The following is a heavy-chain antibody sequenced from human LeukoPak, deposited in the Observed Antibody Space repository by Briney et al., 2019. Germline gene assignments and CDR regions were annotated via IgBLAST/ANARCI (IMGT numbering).Heavy chain of an antibody. CDR3: AKDMGYCSSTSCSPWFDP. CDR1: GFTFDDYA. D-gene: IGHD2-2*01. V-gene: IGHV3-43D*03. J-gene: IGHJ5*02. CDR2: ISWDGGST. Sequence: GGPLRLSCAASGFTFDDYAMHWVRQAPGKGLEWVSLISWDGGSTYYADSVKGRFTISRDNSKNSLYLQMNSLRAEDTALYYCAKDMGYCSSTSCSPWFDPWGQGTLVTVSS.